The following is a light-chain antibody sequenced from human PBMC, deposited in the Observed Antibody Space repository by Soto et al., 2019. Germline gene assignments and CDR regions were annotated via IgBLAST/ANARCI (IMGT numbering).Light chain of an antibody. CDR1: QSISSW. CDR3: QQYQTYST. CDR2: DAS. V-gene: IGKV1-5*01. Sequence: GDRVTITCRASQSISSWLAWYQQKPGKAPKLLIYDASSLESGVPSRFSGSGSGTEFTLTINSLQPDDFATYFCQQYQTYSTFGQGTRLEI. J-gene: IGKJ5*01.